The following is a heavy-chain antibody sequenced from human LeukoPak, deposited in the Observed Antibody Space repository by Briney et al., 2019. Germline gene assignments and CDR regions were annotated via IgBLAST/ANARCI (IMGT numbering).Heavy chain of an antibody. CDR3: TRALMTTTDY. D-gene: IGHD4-11*01. CDR2: IRSKAYGGTT. V-gene: IGHV3-49*04. Sequence: GGSLRLSCAASGFTFSSYGMHWVRQAPGKGLEWVGFIRSKAYGGTTEYAASVKGRFTISRDDSKSIAYLQMNSLKTEDTAVYYCTRALMTTTDYWGQGTLVTVSS. J-gene: IGHJ4*02. CDR1: GFTFSSYG.